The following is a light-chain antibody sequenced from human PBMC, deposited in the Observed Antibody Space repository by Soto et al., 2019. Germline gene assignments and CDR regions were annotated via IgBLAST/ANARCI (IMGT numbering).Light chain of an antibody. V-gene: IGLV4-69*01. CDR2: LNSDGSH. CDR3: QTWGTGSVV. CDR1: SLHSSYA. Sequence: QLVLTQSPSASASLGASVKLTCTLSSLHSSYAIAWHQQQPEKGPRYLMKLNSDGSHSKGDGIPDRFSGSSSGAERYLTISRLQSEDEAEYYCQTWGTGSVVFGGGTKLTVL. J-gene: IGLJ2*01.